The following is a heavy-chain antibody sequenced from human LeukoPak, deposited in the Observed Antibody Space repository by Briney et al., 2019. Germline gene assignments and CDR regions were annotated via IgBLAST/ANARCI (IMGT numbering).Heavy chain of an antibody. CDR1: GFTFSSYG. CDR2: IRYDGSNK. J-gene: IGHJ4*02. CDR3: AKSTERYSGSYYDY. Sequence: GGSLRLSCAASGFTFSSYGMHWVRQAPGKGLEWVAFIRYDGSNKYYADSVKGRFTISRDNSKNTLYLQMNSLRAEDTAVYYCAKSTERYSGSYYDYWGQGTLVTVSS. D-gene: IGHD1-26*01. V-gene: IGHV3-30*02.